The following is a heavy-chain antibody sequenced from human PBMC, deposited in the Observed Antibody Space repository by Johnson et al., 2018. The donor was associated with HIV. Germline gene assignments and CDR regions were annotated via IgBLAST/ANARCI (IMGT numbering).Heavy chain of an antibody. D-gene: IGHD3-3*01. V-gene: IGHV3-66*01. CDR1: GFTVSSNY. J-gene: IGHJ3*02. CDR2: IYSGGST. CDR3: AKDKFMFLENPVDAFDI. Sequence: VQLVESGGGLVQPGGSLRLSCAASGFTVSSNYMSWVRQAPGKGLEWVSVIYSGGSTYYADSVKGRFTISRDNSKNTLYLQMNSLRPEDTAMYYCAKDKFMFLENPVDAFDIWGQGTMVIVSS.